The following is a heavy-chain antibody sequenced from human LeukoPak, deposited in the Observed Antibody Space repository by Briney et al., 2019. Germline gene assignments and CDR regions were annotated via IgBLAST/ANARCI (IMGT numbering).Heavy chain of an antibody. V-gene: IGHV3-43*01. CDR2: ISWDGGST. CDR3: ATGPNSNYFDY. D-gene: IGHD1-20*01. Sequence: GGSLRLSCAASGFTFDDYTMHWVRQAPGKGLEWVSLISWDGGSTYYADSVKGRFTISGDNSKNSLYLQMNSLRTEDTALYYCATGPNSNYFDYWGQGTLVTVSS. CDR1: GFTFDDYT. J-gene: IGHJ4*02.